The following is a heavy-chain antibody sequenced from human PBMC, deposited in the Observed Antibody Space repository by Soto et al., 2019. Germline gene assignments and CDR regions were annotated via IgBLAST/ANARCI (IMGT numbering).Heavy chain of an antibody. CDR3: ATYYGPYYDILTGYQGHYYYYMDV. D-gene: IGHD3-9*01. J-gene: IGHJ6*03. CDR1: GGTFSSYT. Sequence: SVKVSCKASGGTFSSYTISWVRQAPGQGLEWMGRIIPILGIANYAQKFQGRVTITADKSTSTAYMELSSLRSEDTAVYYCATYYGPYYDILTGYQGHYYYYMDVWGKGTTVTVSS. CDR2: IIPILGIA. V-gene: IGHV1-69*02.